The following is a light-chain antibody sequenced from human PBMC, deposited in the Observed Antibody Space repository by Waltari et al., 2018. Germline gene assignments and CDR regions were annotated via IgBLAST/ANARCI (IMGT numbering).Light chain of an antibody. J-gene: IGKJ4*01. CDR2: YAS. CDR1: ENIDNW. CDR3: QHYSASSFT. Sequence: DIQMTQSPSTLSASAGDRVTITCRVSENIDNWLAWYQQRPGEAPNLLIFYASTLEKGVPSRFSGSGSGTEFTLTISSLQPDDFATYYCQHYSASSFTFGGGTKLEIK. V-gene: IGKV1-5*01.